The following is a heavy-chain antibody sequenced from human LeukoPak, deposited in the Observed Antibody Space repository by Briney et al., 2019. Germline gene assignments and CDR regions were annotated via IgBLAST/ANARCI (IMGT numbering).Heavy chain of an antibody. D-gene: IGHD2-15*01. J-gene: IGHJ6*03. CDR3: ARGRGGKYCSGGSCYSYDYYYYYMDV. CDR2: INPSGGST. CDR1: GYTFTSYY. V-gene: IGHV1-46*01. Sequence: GASVKVSCKASGYTFTSYYMHWVRQAPGQGLEWMGIINPSGGSTSYAQKFQGRVTMTRDMSTSTVYMELSSLRSEDTAVYYCARGRGGKYCSGGSCYSYDYYYYYMDVWGKGTTVTVSS.